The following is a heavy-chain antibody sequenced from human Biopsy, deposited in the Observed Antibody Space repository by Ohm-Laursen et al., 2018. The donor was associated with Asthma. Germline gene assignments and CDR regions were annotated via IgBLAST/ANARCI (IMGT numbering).Heavy chain of an antibody. D-gene: IGHD6-13*01. J-gene: IGHJ6*02. CDR1: SGSGGYMRSGNYY. CDR3: VRGSSSWHHGPFHYYYGLDV. V-gene: IGHV4-39*01. CDR2: IYYSGTT. Sequence: SDTLSLTCSLSSGSGGYMRSGNYYWGWIRQPPGKGLEWIGSIYYSGTTYYNPSLESRVPVSADTSKNQFSLNLTSVTAADTAVYYCVRGSSSWHHGPFHYYYGLDVWGQGTTATVSS.